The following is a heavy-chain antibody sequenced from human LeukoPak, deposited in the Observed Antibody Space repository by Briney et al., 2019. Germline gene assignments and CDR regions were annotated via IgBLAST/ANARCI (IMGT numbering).Heavy chain of an antibody. J-gene: IGHJ4*02. Sequence: GGSLRLSCEGSGFTFSNYWMGWVRQAPGKGLQWVANIKTDGSEKYYVDSVKGRFTISRDNSKNTLYLQMNSLRAEDTAVYYCARIIRYYFDYWGQGALVTVSS. V-gene: IGHV3-7*01. CDR1: GFTFSNYW. D-gene: IGHD2/OR15-2a*01. CDR3: ARIIRYYFDY. CDR2: IKTDGSEK.